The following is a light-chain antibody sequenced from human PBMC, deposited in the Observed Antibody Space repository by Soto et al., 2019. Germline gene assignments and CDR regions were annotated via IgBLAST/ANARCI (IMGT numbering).Light chain of an antibody. CDR3: QVWDGSSDHWV. CDR2: DDS. CDR1: HIGSKS. J-gene: IGLJ3*02. Sequence: SYELTQPPSVSVAPGQTAKITCGGNHIGSKSVHWYQQKPGQAPVLVIYDDSDRPSGIPERFSGSNSGNTATLIISGVEAGDEADFYCQVWDGSSDHWVFGGGTKVTVL. V-gene: IGLV3-21*02.